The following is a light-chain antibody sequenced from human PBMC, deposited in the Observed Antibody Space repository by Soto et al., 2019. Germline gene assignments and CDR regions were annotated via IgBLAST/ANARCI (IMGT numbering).Light chain of an antibody. Sequence: QAVVTQPPSVSGAPGQRVTISCTGSSSNIGAGYDVHWYQQLPGTAPKLLIYGNSNRPSGVPDRFSGSKSGTSASLAITGLQAEDEAEYYCQSYDSSLSGYVFGTGTKGTGL. J-gene: IGLJ1*01. V-gene: IGLV1-40*01. CDR2: GNS. CDR3: QSYDSSLSGYV. CDR1: SSNIGAGYD.